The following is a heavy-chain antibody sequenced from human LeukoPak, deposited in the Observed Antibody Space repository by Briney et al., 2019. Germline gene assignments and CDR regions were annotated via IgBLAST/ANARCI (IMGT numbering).Heavy chain of an antibody. J-gene: IGHJ6*03. Sequence: GGSLRLSCAASGFTFSSYSMNWVRQAAGKGLEWVSSISSSSSYIYYADSVKGRFTISRDNAKNSLYLQMNSLRAEDTAVYYCARGDCGGDCLYYYYYYYMDVWGKGTTVTVSS. CDR2: ISSSSSYI. V-gene: IGHV3-21*01. CDR3: ARGDCGGDCLYYYYYYYMDV. CDR1: GFTFSSYS. D-gene: IGHD2-21*02.